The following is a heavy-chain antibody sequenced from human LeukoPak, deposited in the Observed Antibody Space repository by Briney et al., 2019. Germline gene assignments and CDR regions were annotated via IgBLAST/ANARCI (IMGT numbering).Heavy chain of an antibody. CDR3: ARGAYGDK. Sequence: ASVKVSCEASGYTLTSYGINWMRQAPGQGLEWMGWISTQSGNTNYAQKVQGRLTLTTDRSTNTAYTELRSLRSDDTAVYYCARGAYGDKWGQGTMVTVSS. V-gene: IGHV1-18*01. CDR2: ISTQSGNT. D-gene: IGHD4-17*01. J-gene: IGHJ4*02. CDR1: GYTLTSYG.